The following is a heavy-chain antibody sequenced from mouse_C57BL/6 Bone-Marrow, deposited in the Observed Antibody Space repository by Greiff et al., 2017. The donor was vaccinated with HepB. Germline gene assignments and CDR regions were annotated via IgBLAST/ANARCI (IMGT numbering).Heavy chain of an antibody. CDR2: INPNNGGT. Sequence: VQLQQSGPELVKPGASVKIPCKASGYTFTDYNMDWVKQSHGKSLEWIGDINPNNGGTIYNQKFKGKATLTVDKSSSTAYMELRSLTSEDTAVYYCARRPLLYYSNPYWYFDVWGTGTTVTVSS. D-gene: IGHD2-5*01. V-gene: IGHV1-18*01. CDR3: ARRPLLYYSNPYWYFDV. CDR1: GYTFTDYN. J-gene: IGHJ1*03.